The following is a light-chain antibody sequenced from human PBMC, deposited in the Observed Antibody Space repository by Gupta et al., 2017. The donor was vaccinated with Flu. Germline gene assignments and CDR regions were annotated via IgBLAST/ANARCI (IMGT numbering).Light chain of an antibody. CDR2: KAS. J-gene: IGKJ4*01. CDR1: QSLSSW. V-gene: IGKV1-5*03. CDR3: QHEDSSSIT. Sequence: DIQMTQSPSTLSAYVGDRVTITCRASQSLSSWLAWYQQKPGKAPNLLIYKASNLESGVPSRFSGSGSGTEFTLTISSLQPDDFANYYCQHEDSSSITFGRGTKVEI.